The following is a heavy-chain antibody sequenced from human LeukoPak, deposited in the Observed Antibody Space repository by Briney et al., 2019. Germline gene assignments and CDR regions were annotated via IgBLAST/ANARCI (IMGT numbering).Heavy chain of an antibody. CDR3: AKEHVWVHAFDI. CDR1: GFPFSSYW. V-gene: IGHV3-7*05. Sequence: PGGSLRPSCAASGFPFSSYWMSWVRQTLGKGLEWVANIKEDGSEKYYVDSVKGRFTISRDNSKNTLYLQMNSLRAEDTAVYYCAKEHVWVHAFDIWGQGTMVTVSS. J-gene: IGHJ3*02. CDR2: IKEDGSEK. D-gene: IGHD2-8*01.